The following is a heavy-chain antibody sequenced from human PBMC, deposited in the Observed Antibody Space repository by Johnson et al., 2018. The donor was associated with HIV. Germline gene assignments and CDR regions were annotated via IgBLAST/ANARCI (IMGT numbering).Heavy chain of an antibody. CDR3: ARGYYYDSSGYYDAFDV. J-gene: IGHJ3*01. Sequence: EVQLVESVGGVVRPGGSLRLSCAVSGFTFDDYGMSWVRQAPGKGLEWVSGINWNGDTKGYADSVNGRFTISRDNAKNFVYLQMNSLRAEDTALYYCARGYYYDSSGYYDAFDVWGQGTVLTVSS. V-gene: IGHV3-20*04. D-gene: IGHD3-22*01. CDR1: GFTFDDYG. CDR2: INWNGDTK.